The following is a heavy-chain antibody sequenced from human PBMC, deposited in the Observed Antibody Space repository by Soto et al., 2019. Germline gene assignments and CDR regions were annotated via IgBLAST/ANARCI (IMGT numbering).Heavy chain of an antibody. Sequence: SGPTLVNPTQTLTLTCTFSGFSLSTSGMCVSWIRQPPGKALEWLALIDWDDDKYYSTSLKTRLTTSKDTSKNQVVLTMTNMDPVDTATYYCARTYGLYSSSSEGYYYYGMDVWGQGTTVTVSS. CDR3: ARTYGLYSSSSEGYYYYGMDV. CDR1: GFSLSTSGMC. V-gene: IGHV2-70*01. J-gene: IGHJ6*02. CDR2: IDWDDDK. D-gene: IGHD6-6*01.